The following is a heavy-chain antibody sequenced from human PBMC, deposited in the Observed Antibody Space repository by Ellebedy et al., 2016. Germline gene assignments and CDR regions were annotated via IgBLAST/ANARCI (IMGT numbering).Heavy chain of an antibody. V-gene: IGHV1-8*01. J-gene: IGHJ4*02. CDR2: LNPNTGDT. CDR3: ARDLYDSSDY. D-gene: IGHD3-22*01. Sequence: ASVKVSCXASGYTFTSYDINWVRQATGQGLEWMGWLNPNTGDTGYAQKFQGRVTMTRSTSISTAYMELSSLRSEDTAVYYCARDLYDSSDYWGQGTLVTVSS. CDR1: GYTFTSYD.